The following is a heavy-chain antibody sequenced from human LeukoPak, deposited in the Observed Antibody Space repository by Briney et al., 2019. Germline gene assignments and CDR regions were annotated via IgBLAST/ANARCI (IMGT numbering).Heavy chain of an antibody. CDR1: GFTFSNYW. D-gene: IGHD4-23*01. V-gene: IGHV3-33*08. CDR3: AREGLTSTPNNAFDT. Sequence: GGSLRLSCAASGFTFSNYWIHWVRQAPGKGLEWVAVIWSDENKKFYADSVKGRFTISRDNFKSTLYLQMDSLRVEDTAVYYCAREGLTSTPNNAFDTWGQGSVVTVSS. CDR2: IWSDENKK. J-gene: IGHJ3*02.